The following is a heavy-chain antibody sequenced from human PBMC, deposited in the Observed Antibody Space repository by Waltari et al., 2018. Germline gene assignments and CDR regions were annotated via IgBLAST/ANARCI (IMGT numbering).Heavy chain of an antibody. J-gene: IGHJ4*02. CDR1: GFTFSNAW. CDR2: IKSKTDGEAI. D-gene: IGHD3-3*01. Sequence: EVQLEESGGGLVKPGESLRLSCAASGFTFSNAWMSWVRQAPGKGLEWIGRIKSKTDGEAIDYAAPVKGRFTISRDDSKNTLYLQMNSLKTEDTAVYYCTREVRGYDFWSGYYLFDFWGQGTLVTVSS. V-gene: IGHV3-15*01. CDR3: TREVRGYDFWSGYYLFDF.